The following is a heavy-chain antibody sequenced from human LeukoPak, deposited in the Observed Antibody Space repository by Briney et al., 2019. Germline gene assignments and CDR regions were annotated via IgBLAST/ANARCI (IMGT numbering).Heavy chain of an antibody. CDR3: ARDSALSDGVFDY. Sequence: GGSLRLSCAASGFTFSSYAMHWVRQAPGKGLEWVAVISYDGSNKYYADSVKGRFTISRDNSKNTLYLKMNSLRAEDTAVYYCARDSALSDGVFDYWGQGTLVTVSS. CDR2: ISYDGSNK. J-gene: IGHJ4*02. D-gene: IGHD2-8*01. V-gene: IGHV3-30-3*01. CDR1: GFTFSSYA.